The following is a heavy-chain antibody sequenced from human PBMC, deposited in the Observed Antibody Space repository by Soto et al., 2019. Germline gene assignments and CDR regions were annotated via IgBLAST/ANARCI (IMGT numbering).Heavy chain of an antibody. V-gene: IGHV3-30*18. Sequence: GGSLRLSCAASGFTFSSYGMHWVRQAPGKGLEWVAVISYDGSNKYYADSVKGRFTISRDNSKNTLYLQMNSLRAEDTAVYYCAKVGREIHSSSWSFDYWGQGTLVTVSS. D-gene: IGHD6-13*01. J-gene: IGHJ4*02. CDR3: AKVGREIHSSSWSFDY. CDR2: ISYDGSNK. CDR1: GFTFSSYG.